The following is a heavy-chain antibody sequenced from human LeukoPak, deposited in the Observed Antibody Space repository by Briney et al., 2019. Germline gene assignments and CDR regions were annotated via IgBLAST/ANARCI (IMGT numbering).Heavy chain of an antibody. CDR2: IYHSGTT. Sequence: PSETLSLTCTVSGGSISSSSDYWGWIRQPPGKGLEWIGSIYHSGTTYDNPSLKSRVTISVDTSKNQFSLKLSSVTAADTAVYYCARGGSGWYYFDYWGQGTLVTVSS. D-gene: IGHD6-19*01. J-gene: IGHJ4*02. CDR1: GGSISSSSDY. CDR3: ARGGSGWYYFDY. V-gene: IGHV4-39*07.